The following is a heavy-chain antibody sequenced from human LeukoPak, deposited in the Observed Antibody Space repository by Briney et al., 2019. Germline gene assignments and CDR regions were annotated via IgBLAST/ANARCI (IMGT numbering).Heavy chain of an antibody. Sequence: PGGPLRLSCAASGFTFSSYSVNWVRQAPGKGLEWVSSISSSSSYIYYADSVKGRFTISRDNAKNSLYLQMNSLRAEDTALYYCAKDIAVAGMSDAFDIWGQGTMVTVSS. J-gene: IGHJ3*02. D-gene: IGHD6-19*01. V-gene: IGHV3-21*04. CDR2: ISSSSSYI. CDR1: GFTFSSYS. CDR3: AKDIAVAGMSDAFDI.